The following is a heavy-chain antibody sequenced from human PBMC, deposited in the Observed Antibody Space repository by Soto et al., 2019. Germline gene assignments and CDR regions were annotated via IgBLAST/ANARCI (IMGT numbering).Heavy chain of an antibody. CDR1: GDTFNDYY. D-gene: IGHD5-12*01. J-gene: IGHJ6*03. CDR3: ARESGGATATLDYYYFYMDV. V-gene: IGHV1-2*04. Sequence: QVQLVQSGAEVKRPGASVTVSCRSSGDTFNDYYIHWVRQAPGQGLEWMGWINPNGDVTKYAQKFQGWVSMTRDTSIRTVYMQLSRLRSDDTAVYYCARESGGATATLDYYYFYMDVWGTGTTVTVSS. CDR2: INPNGDVT.